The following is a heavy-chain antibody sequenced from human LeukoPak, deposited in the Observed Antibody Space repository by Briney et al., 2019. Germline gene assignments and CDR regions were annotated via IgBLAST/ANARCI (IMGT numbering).Heavy chain of an antibody. J-gene: IGHJ4*02. CDR1: GDITHY. Sequence: SETLSLTCAVSGDITHYWGWVRQPPGKGPECIGSIYFSGSTYYNPSLKSRVTISVDTSKNQFSLKLSSVTAADTAVYYCARADPSIAAVDYWGQGTLVTVSS. CDR2: IYFSGST. CDR3: ARADPSIAAVDY. V-gene: IGHV4-39*07. D-gene: IGHD6-13*01.